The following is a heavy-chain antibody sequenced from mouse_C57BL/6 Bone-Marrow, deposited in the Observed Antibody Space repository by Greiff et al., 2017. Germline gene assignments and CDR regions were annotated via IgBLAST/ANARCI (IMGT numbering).Heavy chain of an antibody. CDR3: AISEGLLRLYYYAMDY. D-gene: IGHD1-1*01. V-gene: IGHV1-74*01. CDR1: GYTFTSYW. CDR2: IHPSDSDT. Sequence: QVQLQQPGAELVKPGASVKVSCKASGYTFTSYWMHWVKQRPGQGLEWIGRIHPSDSDTNYNQKFKGKATLTVDKSSSTAYMQLSSLTSEDSAVYYCAISEGLLRLYYYAMDYWGQGTSVTVSS. J-gene: IGHJ4*01.